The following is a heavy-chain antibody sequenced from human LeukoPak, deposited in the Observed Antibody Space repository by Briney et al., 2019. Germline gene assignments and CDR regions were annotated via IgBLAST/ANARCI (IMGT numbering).Heavy chain of an antibody. V-gene: IGHV4-39*01. D-gene: IGHD3-9*01. Sequence: SETLSLTCTVSGGSISSYYWGWLRQPPGKGLEWIGSIYYSGSTYYNPSLKSRVTISVDTSKNQFSLKLSSVTAADTAVYYCARGLRYFDWLLVSWFDPWGQGTLVTVSS. J-gene: IGHJ5*02. CDR3: ARGLRYFDWLLVSWFDP. CDR2: IYYSGST. CDR1: GGSISSYY.